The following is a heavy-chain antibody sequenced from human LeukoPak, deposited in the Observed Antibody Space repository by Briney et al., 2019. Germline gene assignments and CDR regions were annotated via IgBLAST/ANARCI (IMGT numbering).Heavy chain of an antibody. J-gene: IGHJ4*02. CDR3: ARDWSMDY. CDR2: SSSSSSTI. V-gene: IGHV3-48*01. CDR1: GFTFSSYS. Sequence: GGSLRLSCAASGFTFSSYSINWVRQAPGKGLEWVSYSSSSSSTINYADSVRGRFTISRDNAKNSLYLQMNSLRVEDTALYYCARDWSMDYWGQGTLVTVSS.